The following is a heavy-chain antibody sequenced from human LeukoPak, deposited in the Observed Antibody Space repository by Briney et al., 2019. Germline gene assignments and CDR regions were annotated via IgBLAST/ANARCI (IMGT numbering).Heavy chain of an antibody. J-gene: IGHJ4*02. CDR3: TTAPSGYAYMNGWHLDY. CDR1: GFTFNYAW. CDR2: IKSKTDGETT. D-gene: IGHD5-18*01. Sequence: GGSLRLSCAASGFTFNYAWMSWVRQAPGKGLEWVGRIKSKTDGETTNYAAPVKGRFTISRDDSKNTLYLQMNSLKTEDTALYYCTTAPSGYAYMNGWHLDYWGQGALVTVSS. V-gene: IGHV3-15*01.